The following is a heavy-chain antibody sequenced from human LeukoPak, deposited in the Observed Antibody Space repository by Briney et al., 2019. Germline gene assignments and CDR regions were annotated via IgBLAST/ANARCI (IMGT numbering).Heavy chain of an antibody. CDR1: GFTFSGYE. Sequence: PGGSLRLSCAASGFTFSGYEMNWVRQAPGQGLEWVSYISSSDSPIYYADSVKGRFTISRDNAKNSLYLQMNSLRAEDTAVYYCARSPTGSGWYYFDYWGQGTLVTVSS. V-gene: IGHV3-48*03. CDR2: ISSSDSPI. J-gene: IGHJ4*02. D-gene: IGHD6-19*01. CDR3: ARSPTGSGWYYFDY.